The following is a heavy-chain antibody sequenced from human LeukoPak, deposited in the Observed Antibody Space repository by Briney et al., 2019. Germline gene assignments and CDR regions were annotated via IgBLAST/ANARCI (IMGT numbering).Heavy chain of an antibody. CDR1: GYSISSGYY. CDR3: ATQWGITGTTVDY. J-gene: IGHJ4*02. D-gene: IGHD1-7*01. Sequence: SETLSLTCTVSGYSISSGYYWGWIRQPPGKGLAWIGSIYHSGSTYYNPSLKSRVTISVDTSKNQFSLKLSSVTAADTAVYYCATQWGITGTTVDYWGQGTLVTVSS. CDR2: IYHSGST. V-gene: IGHV4-38-2*02.